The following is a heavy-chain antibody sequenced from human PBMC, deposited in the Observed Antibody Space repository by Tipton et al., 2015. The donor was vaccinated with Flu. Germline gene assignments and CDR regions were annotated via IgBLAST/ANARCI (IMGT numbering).Heavy chain of an antibody. J-gene: IGHJ6*02. CDR1: GFTFSSYS. Sequence: SLRLSCAASGFTFSSYSMNWVRQAPGKGLEWVSSISSSSSYIYYADSVKGRFTISRDNAKNSLYLQMNSLRAEDTAVYYCARDSAYNWNYVLYYYYGMDVWGQGATVTVSS. CDR3: ARDSAYNWNYVLYYYYGMDV. V-gene: IGHV3-21*01. CDR2: ISSSSSYI. D-gene: IGHD1-7*01.